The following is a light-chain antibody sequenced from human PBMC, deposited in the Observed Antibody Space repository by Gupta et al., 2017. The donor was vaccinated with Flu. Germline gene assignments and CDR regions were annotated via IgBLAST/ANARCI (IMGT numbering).Light chain of an antibody. Sequence: GDRVTITCRTSQRISNYLNLYQQRPGKAPKLLIYAASSLQSGVPSRFSGSGSGADFSLTISSLQPEDFAIYYCQQIYSAPPTFGGGTKVE. V-gene: IGKV1-39*01. CDR1: QRISNY. J-gene: IGKJ4*01. CDR3: QQIYSAPPT. CDR2: AAS.